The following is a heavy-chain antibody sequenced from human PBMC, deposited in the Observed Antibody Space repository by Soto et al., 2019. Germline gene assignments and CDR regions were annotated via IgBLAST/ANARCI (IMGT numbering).Heavy chain of an antibody. CDR3: ARTVVVVDSNVPDYFDY. CDR2: MYHGGFS. J-gene: IGHJ4*02. V-gene: IGHV4-38-2*01. Sequence: SETLSLTCGVSGYAINSGYYWGWIRQSPGKGLEWIGNMYHGGFSYYNPSLKGRVTISVDTWKNRFSLNLRSVTAADTAVYYCARTVVVVDSNVPDYFDYWGQGMLVTVSS. CDR1: GYAINSGYY. D-gene: IGHD3-22*01.